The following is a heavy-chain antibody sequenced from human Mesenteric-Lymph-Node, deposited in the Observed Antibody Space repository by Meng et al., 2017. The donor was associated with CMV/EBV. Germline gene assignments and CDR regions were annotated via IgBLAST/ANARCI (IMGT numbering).Heavy chain of an antibody. CDR1: GGSISSSSYY. D-gene: IGHD3-10*01. CDR2: IYYSGST. V-gene: IGHV4-39*01. CDR3: ARPHYYGSGSSPWFDP. J-gene: IGHJ5*02. Sequence: QLQLQESGPGLVKPSETLSLTCTVSGGSISSSSYYWGWIRQPPGKGLEWIGSIYYSGSTYYNPSLKSRVTISVDTSKNQFSLKLSSVTAADTAVYYCARPHYYGSGSSPWFDPWGQGTRVTCYS.